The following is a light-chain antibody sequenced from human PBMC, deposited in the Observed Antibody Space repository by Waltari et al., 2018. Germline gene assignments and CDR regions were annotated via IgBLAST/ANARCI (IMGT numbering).Light chain of an antibody. Sequence: QSVLTQPPSVSAAPGQRVTISCSGGRSNIGNNYVSWYRQFPGTAPKLLIYEDTGRPSGIAGRFSGSKSGTSATLDITGLQAGDEAGYYCGTWDSSLSGAVFGGGTHLTVL. V-gene: IGLV1-51*02. CDR2: EDT. CDR3: GTWDSSLSGAV. CDR1: RSNIGNNY. J-gene: IGLJ7*01.